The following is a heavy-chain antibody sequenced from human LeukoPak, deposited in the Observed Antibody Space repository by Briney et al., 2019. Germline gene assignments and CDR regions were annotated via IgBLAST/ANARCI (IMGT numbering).Heavy chain of an antibody. D-gene: IGHD3-22*01. J-gene: IGHJ6*02. Sequence: SETLSLTCIVSGGSISSISSNNYHWGWIRQPPGKGLEWIGSIYYSGSTYYNPSLKSRVTISVDTSKNQFSLKLSSVTAADTAVYYCARVPVTMIVVVHEGMDVWGQGTTVTVSS. CDR2: IYYSGST. CDR3: ARVPVTMIVVVHEGMDV. CDR1: GGSISSISSNNYH. V-gene: IGHV4-39*07.